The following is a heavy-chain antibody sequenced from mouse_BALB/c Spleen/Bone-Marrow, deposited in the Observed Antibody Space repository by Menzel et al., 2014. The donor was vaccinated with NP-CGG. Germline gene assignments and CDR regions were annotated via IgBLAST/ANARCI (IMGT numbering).Heavy chain of an antibody. J-gene: IGHJ4*01. D-gene: IGHD3-2*01. V-gene: IGHV3-8*02. CDR3: ARDSSGGILAMDY. Sequence: EVKVVESGPSLVKPSQTLSLTCSVTGDSITSGYWNWIRKFPGNKLEYMGYISYSGSTYYNPSLKSRISISRDISKNQYYLQLNSVTTEDTATYYCARDSSGGILAMDYWGQGTSVTVSS. CDR1: GDSITSGY. CDR2: ISYSGST.